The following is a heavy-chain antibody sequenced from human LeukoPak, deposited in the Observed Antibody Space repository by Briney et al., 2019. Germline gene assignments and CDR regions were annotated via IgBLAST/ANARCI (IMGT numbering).Heavy chain of an antibody. CDR3: ARLPYSSGWYVY. V-gene: IGHV4-59*01. D-gene: IGHD6-19*01. CDR1: GGSISSYY. CDR2: IYYSGST. J-gene: IGHJ4*02. Sequence: SETLSLTCTVSGGSISSYYWSWIRQPPGKGLEWIGYIYYSGSTNYNPSLKSRVTISVDTSKNQFSLKLSSVTAADTAVYYCARLPYSSGWYVYWGQGILVTVSS.